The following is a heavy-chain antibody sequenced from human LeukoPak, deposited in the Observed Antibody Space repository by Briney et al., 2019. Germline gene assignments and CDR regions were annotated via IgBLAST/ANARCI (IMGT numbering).Heavy chain of an antibody. V-gene: IGHV3-7*01. CDR3: ARDPTIFGVVIVHDY. D-gene: IGHD3-3*01. J-gene: IGHJ4*02. Sequence: GGSLRLSCAASGFTFSNYWMSWVRQAPGKGLEWVANIKQDGSEKYYVDSVTGRFTISRDNAKNSLYLQMNSLRAEDTSVYYCARDPTIFGVVIVHDYWGQGTLVTVAS. CDR1: GFTFSNYW. CDR2: IKQDGSEK.